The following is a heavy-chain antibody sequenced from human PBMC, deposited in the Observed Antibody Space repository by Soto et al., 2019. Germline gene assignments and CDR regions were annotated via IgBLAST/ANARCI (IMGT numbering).Heavy chain of an antibody. D-gene: IGHD3-3*01. J-gene: IGHJ6*03. CDR2: IYHSGST. Sequence: SETLSLTCAVSSGSISSSNWWSWVRQPPGKGLEWIGEIYHSGSTNYNPSLKSRVTISVDKSKNQFSLKLSSVTAADTAVYYCARVTGGTIFGVVIKSHYYYYMDVWGKGTTVTVSS. CDR1: SGSISSSNW. CDR3: ARVTGGTIFGVVIKSHYYYYMDV. V-gene: IGHV4-4*02.